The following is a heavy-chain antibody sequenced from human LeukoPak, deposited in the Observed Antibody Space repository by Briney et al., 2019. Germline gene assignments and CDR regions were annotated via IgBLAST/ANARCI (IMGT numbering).Heavy chain of an antibody. V-gene: IGHV5-51*01. D-gene: IGHD7-27*01. CDR1: GSSFTAYW. CDR2: IYPGDSDP. Sequence: GASLKISCKGSGSSFTAYWIGWVRQLPGKGLEWMGIIYPGDSDPRYSPSFQGHVTISADKSISTAYLQWSSLKASDTAMYYCARHLNWGPDYWGQGTLVTVSS. CDR3: ARHLNWGPDY. J-gene: IGHJ4*02.